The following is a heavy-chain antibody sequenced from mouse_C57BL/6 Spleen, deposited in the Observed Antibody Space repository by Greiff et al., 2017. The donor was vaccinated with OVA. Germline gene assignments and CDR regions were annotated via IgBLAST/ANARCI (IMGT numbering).Heavy chain of an antibody. Sequence: QVQLQQPGAELVKPGASVKMSCKASGYTFTSYWITWVKQRPGQGLEWIGDIYPGSGSTNYNEKFNSKATLTVDTSSSTAYMQLSSLTSEDSAVYYGARGSSGLYYYAMDYWGQGTSVTVSS. CDR3: ARGSSGLYYYAMDY. CDR1: GYTFTSYW. D-gene: IGHD3-2*02. V-gene: IGHV1-55*01. J-gene: IGHJ4*01. CDR2: IYPGSGST.